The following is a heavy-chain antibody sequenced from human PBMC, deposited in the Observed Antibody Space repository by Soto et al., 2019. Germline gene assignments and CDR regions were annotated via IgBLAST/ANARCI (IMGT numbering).Heavy chain of an antibody. Sequence: QVQLVESGGGVVQPGRSLRLSCAASGFTFSSYGMHWVRQAPGKGLEWVAIVWFDESNKYYADSVKGRFTISRDNSKNTLFLQMNSLRAEDTAVYYCARDAENVYTSMARLGYYYAMDVWGQGTTVTVSS. CDR3: ARDAENVYTSMARLGYYYAMDV. CDR2: VWFDESNK. J-gene: IGHJ6*02. V-gene: IGHV3-33*01. D-gene: IGHD5-18*01. CDR1: GFTFSSYG.